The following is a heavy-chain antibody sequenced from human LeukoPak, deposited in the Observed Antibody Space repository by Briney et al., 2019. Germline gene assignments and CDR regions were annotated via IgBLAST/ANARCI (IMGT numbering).Heavy chain of an antibody. D-gene: IGHD4-23*01. J-gene: IGHJ4*02. CDR3: ARGARKGDDYGGFFDY. V-gene: IGHV3-23*01. CDR2: ISGSGGST. CDR1: GFTFSSYA. Sequence: GGSLRLSCAASGFTFSSYAMSWVRQAPGKGLEWVSLISGSGGSTYYADSVKGRFTISRDNSKNTLYLQMNSLRAEDTAVYYCARGARKGDDYGGFFDYWGQGTLVTVSS.